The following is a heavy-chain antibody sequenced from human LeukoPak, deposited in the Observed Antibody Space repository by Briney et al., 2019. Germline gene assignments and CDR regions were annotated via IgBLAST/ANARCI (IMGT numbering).Heavy chain of an antibody. D-gene: IGHD3-3*01. CDR2: ISSSGSTI. CDR3: ARDFGVVIARHYYYYMDV. V-gene: IGHV3-11*04. Sequence: VKPGGSLRLSCAASGFTFSDYYMSWIRQASGKGLEWVSYISSSGSTIYYADSVKGRFTISRDNAKNSLYLQMNSLRAEDTAVYYCARDFGVVIARHYYYYMDVWGKGTTVTVSS. J-gene: IGHJ6*03. CDR1: GFTFSDYY.